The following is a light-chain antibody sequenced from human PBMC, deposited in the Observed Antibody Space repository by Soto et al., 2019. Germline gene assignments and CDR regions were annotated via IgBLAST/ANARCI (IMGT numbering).Light chain of an antibody. CDR1: QSISSS. CDR2: EAA. V-gene: IGKV3-11*01. CDR3: HRRSNWPSVT. J-gene: IGKJ4*01. Sequence: EIVLTQSPTTLSLSPGDRATLSCRASQSISSSLAWNRHQPGQAPRLLIYEAASRATGIPGRFSGSWSEKHFTRTIGRLLPEDFGVYYCHRRSNWPSVTFGGGTKVEIK.